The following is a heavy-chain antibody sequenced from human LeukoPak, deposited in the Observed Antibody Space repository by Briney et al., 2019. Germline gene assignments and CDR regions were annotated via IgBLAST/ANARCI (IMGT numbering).Heavy chain of an antibody. D-gene: IGHD3-10*01. J-gene: IGHJ6*02. CDR3: ARDRVLWFGELLNYGMDV. CDR1: GFTFSSNY. CDR2: INSGGST. V-gene: IGHV3-53*01. Sequence: GGSLRLSCAASGFTFSSNYMSWVRQAPGKGLEWVSVINSGGSTYYSDSVKGRFTICRDNSKNTLYLQMNSLRAEDTAVYYCARDRVLWFGELLNYGMDVWGQGTTITVSS.